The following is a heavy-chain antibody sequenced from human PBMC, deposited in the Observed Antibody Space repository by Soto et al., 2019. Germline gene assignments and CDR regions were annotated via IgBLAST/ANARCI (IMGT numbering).Heavy chain of an antibody. CDR2: ISWDAGAI. V-gene: IGHV3-43*01. CDR1: GFNFDYYS. CDR3: AKGSGSDDLDA. D-gene: IGHD6-25*01. Sequence: PGGSLRLSCAASGFNFDYYSMHWVRQAPGKGLEWVSKISWDAGAINYADSVNGRFTVSRDNSKSFLYLQMKSLRKDDTALYFCAKGSGSDDLDAWGQGTMVTVSS. J-gene: IGHJ5*02.